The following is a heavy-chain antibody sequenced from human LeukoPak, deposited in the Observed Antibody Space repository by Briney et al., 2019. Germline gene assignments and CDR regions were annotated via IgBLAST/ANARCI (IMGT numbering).Heavy chain of an antibody. Sequence: SETLSHTCTVSGGSISSSSYYWSWIRQPPGKGLEWIGEINHSGSTNYNPSLKSRVTISVDTSKNQFSLKLSSVTAADTAVYYCARGRDPGSYRASLAFDIWGQGTMVTVSS. J-gene: IGHJ3*02. CDR1: GGSISSSSYY. D-gene: IGHD3-16*02. CDR2: INHSGST. V-gene: IGHV4-39*07. CDR3: ARGRDPGSYRASLAFDI.